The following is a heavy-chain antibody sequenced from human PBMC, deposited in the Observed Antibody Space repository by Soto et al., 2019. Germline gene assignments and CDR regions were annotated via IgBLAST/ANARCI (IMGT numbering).Heavy chain of an antibody. D-gene: IGHD4-17*01. J-gene: IGHJ5*02. V-gene: IGHV6-1*01. CDR1: GDSVSSNSAT. CDR3: ARATRTWFDP. Sequence: SQTLSLTCAISGDSVSSNSATLNWIRQPPSRGLEWLGRTYYRSKWYNEYAVSVKSRITINPDTSKNQFSLQLNSVTPEDTAVYYCARATRTWFDPWGQGTLVTVSS. CDR2: TYYRSKWYN.